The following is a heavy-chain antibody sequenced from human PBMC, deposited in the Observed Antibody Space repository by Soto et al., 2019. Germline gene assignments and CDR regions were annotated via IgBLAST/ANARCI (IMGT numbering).Heavy chain of an antibody. J-gene: IGHJ6*02. CDR3: ARICGVVTAEVSHYYLGMDV. D-gene: IGHD2-2*01. Sequence: XSPAQVIDRATFTLTCTVSGFSLTNARMGVSWIRQPPWKALEWLAHIFSNDEKLYSTSLKSRLTISTDTPESQVVLTMTNVDTVATATYYCARICGVVTAEVSHYYLGMDVWAQGTTVTVSS. V-gene: IGHV2-26*01. CDR1: GFSLTNARMG. CDR2: IFSNDEK.